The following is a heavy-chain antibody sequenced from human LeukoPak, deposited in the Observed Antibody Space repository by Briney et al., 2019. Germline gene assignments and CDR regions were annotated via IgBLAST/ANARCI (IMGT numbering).Heavy chain of an antibody. CDR1: GYTFTSYY. CDR3: ARVVGDPNYYYYYGMDV. D-gene: IGHD1-26*01. Sequence: ASVKVSCKASGYTFTSYYMHWVRQAPGQGLEWMGIINHSGGSTNYAQKFQGRVTITADESTSTAYMELSSLRSEDTAVYYCARVVGDPNYYYYYGMDVWGQGTTVTVSS. CDR2: INHSGGST. V-gene: IGHV1-46*01. J-gene: IGHJ6*02.